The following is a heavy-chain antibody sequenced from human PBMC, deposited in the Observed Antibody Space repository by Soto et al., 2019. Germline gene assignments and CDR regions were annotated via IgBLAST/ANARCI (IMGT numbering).Heavy chain of an antibody. V-gene: IGHV3-73*02. CDR3: TRHLRQCYYDSSGYYHQCAFDI. CDR2: IRSKANSYAT. CDR1: GFTFSGSA. J-gene: IGHJ3*02. Sequence: EVQLVESGGGLVQPGGSLKLSCAASGFTFSGSAMHWVRQASGKGLEWVGRIRSKANSYATAYAASVKGRFTISRDDSKNTAYLQMNSLKTEDTAVYYCTRHLRQCYYDSSGYYHQCAFDIWGQGTMVTVSS. D-gene: IGHD3-22*01.